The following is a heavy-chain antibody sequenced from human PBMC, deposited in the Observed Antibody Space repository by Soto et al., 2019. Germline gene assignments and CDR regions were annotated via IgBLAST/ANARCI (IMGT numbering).Heavy chain of an antibody. CDR2: IVPIYRTA. D-gene: IGHD6-13*01. CDR1: GGTFSSYR. J-gene: IGHJ4*02. V-gene: IGHV1-69*13. CDR3: VRDSGAKLSSS. Sequence: SVKVSCKASGGTFSSYRINWVRQAPGQGLEWMGGIVPIYRTADYAQKFQGRVTITADESARTSYMELRSLKSQDTAVYYCVRDSGAKLSSSWGQGTLVTVSS.